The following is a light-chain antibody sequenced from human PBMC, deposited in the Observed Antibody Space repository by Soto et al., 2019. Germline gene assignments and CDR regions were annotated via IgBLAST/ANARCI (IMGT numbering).Light chain of an antibody. CDR2: AAS. CDR1: HTINSY. Sequence: DVPMTQSPSSLSASVGDIVTITCRASHTINSYLNWYQQKPGKAPKLLIYAASSLKSGVPSRFSVSGSGTDFTLTISNLQPEDFATYYCQQSYSTFKTFGQETKVE. CDR3: QQSYSTFKT. V-gene: IGKV1-39*01. J-gene: IGKJ1*01.